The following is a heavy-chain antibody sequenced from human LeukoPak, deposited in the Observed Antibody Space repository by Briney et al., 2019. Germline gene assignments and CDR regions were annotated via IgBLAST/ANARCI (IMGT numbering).Heavy chain of an antibody. D-gene: IGHD3-3*01. Sequence: EASVKVSCKVSGYTLTELSIHWVRQAPGKGLEWMGGFDPEDGETIYAQKFQGRVTMTEDTSTDTAYMELSSLRSEDTAVYYCATDGPHKKDYDFLSGTDAFDIWGQGTMVTVSS. J-gene: IGHJ3*02. V-gene: IGHV1-24*01. CDR2: FDPEDGET. CDR1: GYTLTELS. CDR3: ATDGPHKKDYDFLSGTDAFDI.